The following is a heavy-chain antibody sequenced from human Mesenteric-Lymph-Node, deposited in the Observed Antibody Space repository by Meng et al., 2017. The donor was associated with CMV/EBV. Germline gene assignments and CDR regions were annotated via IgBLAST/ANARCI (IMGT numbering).Heavy chain of an antibody. CDR3: ARERMRSYLDS. J-gene: IGHJ4*02. D-gene: IGHD2-15*01. CDR2: TWYDGTNN. CDR1: GFTFNRYP. V-gene: IGHV3-30*02. Sequence: GESLKISCAASGFTFNRYPMHWVRQAPGKGLEWVAITWYDGTNNYYADSVTGRFTISRDDSKNTLYLQMNSLRAEDTAVYFCARERMRSYLDSWGQGTLVTVSS.